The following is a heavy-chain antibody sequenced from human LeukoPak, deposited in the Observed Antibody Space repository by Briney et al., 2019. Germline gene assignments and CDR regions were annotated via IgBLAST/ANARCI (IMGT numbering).Heavy chain of an antibody. CDR2: IDCSGST. CDR1: GGSIRSSGYY. Sequence: SETLSLTCTVSGGSIRSSGYYWGWVRQPPGRRLEWIGSIDCSGSTYYIPSLKSRITISLDTSRKQYSLKLNSVTAADTAVYYCARDVGFFDIDYWGQGILVTVSS. V-gene: IGHV4-39*07. CDR3: ARDVGFFDIDY. D-gene: IGHD3-9*01. J-gene: IGHJ4*02.